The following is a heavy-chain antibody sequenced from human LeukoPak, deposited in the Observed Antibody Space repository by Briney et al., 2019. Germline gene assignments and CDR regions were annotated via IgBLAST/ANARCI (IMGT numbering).Heavy chain of an antibody. Sequence: SETLSLTCTVSGGSISSGSYYWSWIRQPAGKGLEWIGRIYTSGSTNYNPSLKSRVTISVDTSKNQFSLKLSSVTAADTAVYYCAREMVAARPRGAFDIWGQGTMVTVSS. CDR3: AREMVAARPRGAFDI. D-gene: IGHD2-15*01. CDR2: IYTSGST. CDR1: GGSISSGSYY. J-gene: IGHJ3*02. V-gene: IGHV4-61*02.